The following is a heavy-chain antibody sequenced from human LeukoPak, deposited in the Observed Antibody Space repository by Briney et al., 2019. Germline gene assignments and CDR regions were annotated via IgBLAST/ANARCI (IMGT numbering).Heavy chain of an antibody. V-gene: IGHV5-51*01. CDR1: GYNFTSYW. Sequence: GESLKISCKGSGYNFTSYWIGWVRQMPGKGLEWMGIIYPGDSDTRYSPSFQGQVTFSADKSITTAYLQWSSLKASDTAMYYCARRGPLTGDAFDIWGQGTMVTVSS. J-gene: IGHJ3*02. D-gene: IGHD7-27*01. CDR3: ARRGPLTGDAFDI. CDR2: IYPGDSDT.